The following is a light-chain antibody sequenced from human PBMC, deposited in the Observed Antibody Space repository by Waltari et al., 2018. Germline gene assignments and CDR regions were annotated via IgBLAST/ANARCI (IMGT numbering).Light chain of an antibody. J-gene: IGKJ4*01. Sequence: EIVLTQSPGTLSLSPGERATLSCRASQSVSNSYLAWYQQKPGQAPRLLIYGASSRAAGIPDRFGGSGSGTDFTLTISRLEPEDFAVYYCQQYGSSPLTFAGGTKVEFK. V-gene: IGKV3-20*01. CDR2: GAS. CDR3: QQYGSSPLT. CDR1: QSVSNSY.